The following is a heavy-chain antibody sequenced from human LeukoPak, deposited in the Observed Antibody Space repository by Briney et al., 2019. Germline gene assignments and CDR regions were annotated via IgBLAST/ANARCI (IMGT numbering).Heavy chain of an antibody. J-gene: IGHJ4*02. CDR1: GYTFTSYY. D-gene: IGHD4-17*01. Sequence: ASVKVSCKASGYTFTSYYMHWVRQAPGQGLEWMGWINPNSGGTNYAQKFQGRVTMTRDTSISTAYMELSRLRSDDTAVYYCAREAGYGDDYFDYWGQGTLVTVSS. CDR2: INPNSGGT. V-gene: IGHV1-2*02. CDR3: AREAGYGDDYFDY.